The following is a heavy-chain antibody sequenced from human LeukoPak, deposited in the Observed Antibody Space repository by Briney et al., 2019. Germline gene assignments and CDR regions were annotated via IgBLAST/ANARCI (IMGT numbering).Heavy chain of an antibody. V-gene: IGHV3-7*04. CDR1: GFTFSSIW. CDR2: IKQDGCEK. Sequence: GGSLRPSCAPSGFTFSSIWTSWARQAQGKGLGWVANIKQDGCEKYYMDSVKGRFTISRDTAKNSLYLQMNSLRAEDTAVYYCARGYSGYDWAPDYWGQGTLVTVSS. D-gene: IGHD5-12*01. CDR3: ARGYSGYDWAPDY. J-gene: IGHJ4*02.